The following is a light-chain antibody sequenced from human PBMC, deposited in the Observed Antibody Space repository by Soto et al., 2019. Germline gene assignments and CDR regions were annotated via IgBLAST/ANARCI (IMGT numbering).Light chain of an antibody. CDR1: QGISSY. J-gene: IGKJ1*01. CDR2: AAS. CDR3: QQYYSYPPT. V-gene: IGKV1-9*01. Sequence: IQLTQSTSSLSASVGDRVTITCRASQGISSYLAWYQQKPGKAPKLLIYAASTLQSGVPSRFSGSGSGTDFTLTISCLQSEDFATYYCQQYYSYPPTFGQGTKVDIK.